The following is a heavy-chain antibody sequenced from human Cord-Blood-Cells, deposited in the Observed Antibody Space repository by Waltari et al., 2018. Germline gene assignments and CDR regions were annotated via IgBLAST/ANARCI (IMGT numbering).Heavy chain of an antibody. CDR1: GFTVGSHF. Sequence: EVQLVESGGGLIQPGGSVGLSCRASGFTVGSHFVRWGRSVAGTGLGCVSVIYSRSSTYYADAVKGRFTIPSNHSTNTLYLQMNSLRAEDTAVYYCARDLLGIGGRVDYWGQGTLVTVSS. J-gene: IGHJ4*02. D-gene: IGHD3-16*01. CDR2: IYSRSST. CDR3: ARDLLGIGGRVDY. V-gene: IGHV3-53*01.